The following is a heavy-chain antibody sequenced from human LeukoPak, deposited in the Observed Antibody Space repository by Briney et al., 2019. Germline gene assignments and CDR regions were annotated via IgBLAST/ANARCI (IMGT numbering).Heavy chain of an antibody. Sequence: ASVKVSCKASGYTFTSYGISWVRQAPGQGLEWMGWINPNSGGTNYAQKFQGRVTMTRDTSISTAYMELSRLRSDDTAVYYCARENLGSSDFDYWGQGTLVTVSS. J-gene: IGHJ4*02. CDR3: ARENLGSSDFDY. D-gene: IGHD6-6*01. V-gene: IGHV1-2*02. CDR2: INPNSGGT. CDR1: GYTFTSYG.